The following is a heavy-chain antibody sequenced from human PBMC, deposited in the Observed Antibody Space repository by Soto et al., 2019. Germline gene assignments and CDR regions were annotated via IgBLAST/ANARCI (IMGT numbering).Heavy chain of an antibody. J-gene: IGHJ2*01. D-gene: IGHD6-13*01. V-gene: IGHV3-30*03. CDR2: ISYDGSNK. Sequence: QVQLVESGGGVVQPGRSLRLSCAASGFTFSSYGMHWVRQAPGKGLEWVAVISYDGSNKYYADSVKGRFTISRDNSKNTLYLQMNSLRAEDTAVYYCARSYSSSWYSDYWYFDLWGRGTLVTVSS. CDR1: GFTFSSYG. CDR3: ARSYSSSWYSDYWYFDL.